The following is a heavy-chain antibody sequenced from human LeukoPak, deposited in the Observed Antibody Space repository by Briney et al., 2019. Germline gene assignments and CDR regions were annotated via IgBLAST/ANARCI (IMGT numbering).Heavy chain of an antibody. CDR1: GFSRRKSGVG. CDR3: AHRRAYDFWSGGPEWFDP. J-gene: IGHJ5*02. CDR2: TYWNDDK. V-gene: IGHV2-5*01. D-gene: IGHD3-3*01. Sequence: SGPTLVHPTQPLTLTCTFSGFSRRKSGVGVGWIRQPPGKALEWLALTYWNDDKRYSPSLKSRLTVTKDTSKNQVVLTMTNMDPVDTATYYCAHRRAYDFWSGGPEWFDPWGQGALVTVSS.